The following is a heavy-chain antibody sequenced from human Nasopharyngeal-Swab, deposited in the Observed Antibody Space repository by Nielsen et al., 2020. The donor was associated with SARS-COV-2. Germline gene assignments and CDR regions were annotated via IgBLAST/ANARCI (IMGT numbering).Heavy chain of an antibody. Sequence: WVRQAPGQGLEWMGIINPSGGSTSYAQKFQGRVTMTRDTSTSTVYMELSSLRSEDTAVYYCVRDFELIAAAALFDYWGQGTLVTVSS. CDR3: VRDFELIAAAALFDY. V-gene: IGHV1-46*01. J-gene: IGHJ4*02. CDR2: INPSGGST. D-gene: IGHD6-13*01.